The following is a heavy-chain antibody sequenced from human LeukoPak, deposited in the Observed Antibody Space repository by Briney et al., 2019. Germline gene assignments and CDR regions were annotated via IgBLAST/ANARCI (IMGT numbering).Heavy chain of an antibody. V-gene: IGHV3-21*01. CDR2: ISSSSTYI. CDR1: GFSFSNCS. D-gene: IGHD4-23*01. Sequence: GGSLRLSCAASGFSFSNCSMNWVRQAPGKGLEWVSSISSSSTYIYYSDSLEGRFTISRDNVRNSLYLQMNSLRAEDTAVYYCAGDYEGNLAFDIWGQGTMVTVSS. J-gene: IGHJ3*02. CDR3: AGDYEGNLAFDI.